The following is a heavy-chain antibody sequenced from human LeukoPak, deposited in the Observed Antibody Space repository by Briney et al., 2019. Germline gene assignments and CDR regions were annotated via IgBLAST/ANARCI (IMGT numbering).Heavy chain of an antibody. D-gene: IGHD3-22*01. V-gene: IGHV4-59*08. CDR1: GGSISSYY. Sequence: SETLSLTCTVSGGSISSYYWSWIRQPPGKGLEWIGYIYYSGSTNYNPSLKSRVTISVDTSKNQFSLKLSSVTAADTAVYYCARQVTMIVVTSPEYYFDYWGQGTLVTVSS. CDR3: ARQVTMIVVTSPEYYFDY. J-gene: IGHJ4*02. CDR2: IYYSGST.